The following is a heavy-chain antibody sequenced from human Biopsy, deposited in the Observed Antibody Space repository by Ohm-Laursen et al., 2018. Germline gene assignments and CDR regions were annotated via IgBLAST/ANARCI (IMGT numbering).Heavy chain of an antibody. J-gene: IGHJ4*02. V-gene: IGHV1-46*01. CDR1: GYSFTSYY. CDR3: ARNTGWYGDLYYFDY. CDR2: INPSGSTT. D-gene: IGHD6-19*01. Sequence: ASVKVSCKASGYSFTSYYMHWVRQAPGQGLEWMGLINPSGSTTSYPQIFQGRATMTRDTSKSTVYMELSSLRSADTAVYFCARNTGWYGDLYYFDYWGQGTLVTVSS.